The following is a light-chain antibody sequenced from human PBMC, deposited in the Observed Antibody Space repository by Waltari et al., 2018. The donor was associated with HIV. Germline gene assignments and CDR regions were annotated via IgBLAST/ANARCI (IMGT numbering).Light chain of an antibody. V-gene: IGLV3-21*02. CDR3: QVWDSSSDHVV. CDR1: NIGSKS. CDR2: DDS. J-gene: IGLJ2*01. Sequence: SYVLTQPPSVSVAPGQTARITCGGNNIGSKSVHWYQQKPGQAPVLVVYDDSDRPSGFPERFSGSNSGNTATLTISRVEAGDEADCYCQVWDSSSDHVVFGGGTKLPVL.